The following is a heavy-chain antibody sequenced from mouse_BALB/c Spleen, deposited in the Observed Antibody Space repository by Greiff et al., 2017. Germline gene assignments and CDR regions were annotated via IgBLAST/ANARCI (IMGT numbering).Heavy chain of an antibody. CDR1: GYSITSDYA. CDR3: ARSGITTATDWYFDV. CDR2: ISYSGST. D-gene: IGHD1-2*01. V-gene: IGHV3-2*02. Sequence: EVKVEESGPGLVKPSQSLSLTCTVTGYSITSDYAWNWIRQFPGNKLEWMGYISYSGSTSYNPSLKSRISITRDTSKNQFFLQLNSVTTEDTATYYCARSGITTATDWYFDVWGAGTTVTVSS. J-gene: IGHJ1*01.